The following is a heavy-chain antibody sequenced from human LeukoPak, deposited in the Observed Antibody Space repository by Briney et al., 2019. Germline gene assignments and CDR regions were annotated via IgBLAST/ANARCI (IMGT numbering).Heavy chain of an antibody. D-gene: IGHD3-10*01. CDR3: ARALSSLLWFGEPQDNWFDP. V-gene: IGHV3-21*01. CDR1: GFTFSTYS. Sequence: GGSLRLSCAASGFTFSTYSMNWVRQAPGKGLEWVSCISSSSNYIYYADSVKGRFTISRDNAKNSLYLQMNSLRAEDTAAYYCARALSSLLWFGEPQDNWFDPWGQGTLVTVSS. J-gene: IGHJ5*02. CDR2: ISSSSNYI.